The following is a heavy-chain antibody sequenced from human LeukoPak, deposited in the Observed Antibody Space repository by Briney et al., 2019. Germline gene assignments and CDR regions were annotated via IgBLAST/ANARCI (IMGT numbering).Heavy chain of an antibody. D-gene: IGHD3-10*01. CDR1: GYTFTGYY. CDR2: INPNSGGT. V-gene: IGHV1-2*02. CDR3: ARDRGSGINHRGYFDY. Sequence: ASVKVSCKASGYTFTGYYMHWVRQAPGQGLEWMGWINPNSGGTNYAQKFQGRVTMTRDTSISTAYMELSRLRSDDTAVYYCARDRGSGINHRGYFDYWGQGTLVTVSS. J-gene: IGHJ4*02.